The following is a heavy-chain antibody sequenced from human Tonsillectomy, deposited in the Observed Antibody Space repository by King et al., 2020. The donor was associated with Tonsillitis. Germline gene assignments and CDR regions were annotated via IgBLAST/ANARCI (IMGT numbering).Heavy chain of an antibody. CDR2: IHYSGST. V-gene: IGHV4-59*08. CDR1: GGSISSYY. J-gene: IGHJ2*01. Sequence: VQLQESGPGLVKPSETLSLTCTVSGGSISSYYWNWIRQPPGKGLERIGNIHYSGSTNYNPSLKSRVTISVDTSKNQFSLKLSSVTAADTAVYYGARPLNPYWYFDLWGRGTLVTVSS. CDR3: ARPLNPYWYFDL.